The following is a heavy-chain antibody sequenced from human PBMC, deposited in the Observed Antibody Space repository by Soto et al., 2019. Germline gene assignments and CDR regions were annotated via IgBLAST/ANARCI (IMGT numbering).Heavy chain of an antibody. D-gene: IGHD6-13*01. Sequence: VQLVQSGAEVKKPGSSVKVSCKASGGTFSSYAISWVRQAPGQGLEWMGGIIPIFGTANYAQKFQGRVTITADESTSTAYMELSSLRSEDTAVYYCARGRQQLGLSYYYGMDVWGQGTTVTVSS. V-gene: IGHV1-69*01. J-gene: IGHJ6*02. CDR3: ARGRQQLGLSYYYGMDV. CDR2: IIPIFGTA. CDR1: GGTFSSYA.